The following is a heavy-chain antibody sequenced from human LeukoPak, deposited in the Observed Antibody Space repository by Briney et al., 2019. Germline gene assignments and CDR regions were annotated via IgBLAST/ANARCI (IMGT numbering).Heavy chain of an antibody. CDR1: GGSISSGDYY. D-gene: IGHD6-6*01. Sequence: SETLSLTCAVSGGSISSGDYYWSWIRQHPGEGLEWIGYIYYSGSTYYNPSHKSRLTISVDTSKNQFSLKLSSVTAADTAVYYCARLYTSFRAFDIWGQGTMVTVSS. CDR2: IYYSGST. CDR3: ARLYTSFRAFDI. J-gene: IGHJ3*02. V-gene: IGHV4-31*11.